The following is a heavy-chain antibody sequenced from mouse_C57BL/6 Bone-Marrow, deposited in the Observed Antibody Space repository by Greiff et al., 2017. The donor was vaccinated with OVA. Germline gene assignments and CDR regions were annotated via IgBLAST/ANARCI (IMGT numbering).Heavy chain of an antibody. CDR1: GFTFSSYA. CDR2: ISDGGSYT. J-gene: IGHJ4*01. Sequence: EVQLMESGGGLVKPGGSLKLSCAASGFTFSSYAMSWVRQTPEKRLEWVATISDGGSYTYYPDNVKGRFTISRDNAKNNLYLQMSHLKSEDTAMYYCARGPLTGTYNAMDYWGQGTSVTVSS. D-gene: IGHD4-1*01. V-gene: IGHV5-4*01. CDR3: ARGPLTGTYNAMDY.